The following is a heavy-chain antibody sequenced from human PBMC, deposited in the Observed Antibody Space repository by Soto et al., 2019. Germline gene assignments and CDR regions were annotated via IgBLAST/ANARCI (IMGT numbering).Heavy chain of an antibody. V-gene: IGHV3-30*18. CDR3: AKDVGQQLVLNYGMDV. CDR1: GFTFRSFG. Sequence: QVQLVESGGGVIQPGTSLSLSCGSSGFTFRSFGMYWVRQAPGKGLEWVAVVSYDGNHKYYADSVKGRFTVSRDNAKNRLYLQMNSLRGEDKAVYYCAKDVGQQLVLNYGMDVWGQGTTVTVSS. J-gene: IGHJ6*02. CDR2: VSYDGNHK. D-gene: IGHD6-13*01.